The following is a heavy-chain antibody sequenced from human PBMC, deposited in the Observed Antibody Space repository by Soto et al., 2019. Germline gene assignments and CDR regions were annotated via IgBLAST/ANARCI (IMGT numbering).Heavy chain of an antibody. Sequence: QVQLVQSGAEVKKPGSSVKVSCKASGGTFSSYTISWVRQAPGQGLEWMGRIIPILGIANYAQKFQGRVTITADKSTSTAYMELSSLISEDTAVYYCAREVVVVVAAIYWFDPWGQGTLVTVSS. CDR1: GGTFSSYT. D-gene: IGHD2-15*01. CDR2: IIPILGIA. V-gene: IGHV1-69*08. J-gene: IGHJ5*02. CDR3: AREVVVVVAAIYWFDP.